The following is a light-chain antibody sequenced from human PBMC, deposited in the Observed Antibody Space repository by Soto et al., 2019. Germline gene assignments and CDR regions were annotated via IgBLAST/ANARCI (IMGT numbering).Light chain of an antibody. Sequence: DMHMTIWPSSLSASVGDRVAITCRASQDISNFLAWFQQKPGKAPKSLIYAASSLQTGVPLKFSGSGSGTDFTLTISSLQPEDVGNYYCQQYNSYPLTFGGGTKVDIK. V-gene: IGKV1-16*02. CDR2: AAS. J-gene: IGKJ4*01. CDR3: QQYNSYPLT. CDR1: QDISNF.